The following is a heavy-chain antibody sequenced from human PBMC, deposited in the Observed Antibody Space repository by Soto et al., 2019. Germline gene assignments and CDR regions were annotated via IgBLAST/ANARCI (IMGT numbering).Heavy chain of an antibody. D-gene: IGHD3-16*01. CDR2: LLRPGRST. V-gene: IGHV3-23*01. CDR3: AKDAIANDGIWLMDS. J-gene: IGHJ5*02. CDR1: GFMFSDYA. Sequence: GGSLRLSCAASGFMFSDYAMTWARQAPGKELEWVSGLLRPGRSTYYADSVKGRFTISGDTSANTVYLQMDSLRAEDTVVYYCAKDAIANDGIWLMDSWGQGTVVTVSS.